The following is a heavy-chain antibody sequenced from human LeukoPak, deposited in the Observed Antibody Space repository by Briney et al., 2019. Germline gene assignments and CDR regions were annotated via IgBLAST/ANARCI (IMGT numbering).Heavy chain of an antibody. J-gene: IGHJ6*03. CDR1: GGSISSYY. Sequence: SETLSLTCTVSGGSISSYYWSWIRQPPGKGLEWIGYISCSGSTNYNPSLKSRVTISVDTSKNQFSLKLSSVTAADTAVYYCASSSGYCSSTSCPRGYYYMDVWGKGTTVTVSS. CDR3: ASSSGYCSSTSCPRGYYYMDV. D-gene: IGHD2-2*01. CDR2: ISCSGST. V-gene: IGHV4-59*01.